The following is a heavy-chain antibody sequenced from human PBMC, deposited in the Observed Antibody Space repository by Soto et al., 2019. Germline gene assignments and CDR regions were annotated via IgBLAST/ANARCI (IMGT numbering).Heavy chain of an antibody. V-gene: IGHV4-59*01. J-gene: IGHJ6*03. D-gene: IGHD5-12*01. CDR3: ARGPDLYSGYEGYYMGV. CDR1: GGSISSYY. CDR2: ICYSGSN. Sequence: PSETLSLTCTVSGGSISSYYWSCIRQPPGKGLEWIGYICYSGSNNYNPSLKSRDTRSVDTSKNQFSLKLSSVTAADTAVYYCARGPDLYSGYEGYYMGVSGKGTTVTVSS.